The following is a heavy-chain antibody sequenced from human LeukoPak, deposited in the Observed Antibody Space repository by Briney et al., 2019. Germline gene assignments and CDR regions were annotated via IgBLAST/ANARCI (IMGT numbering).Heavy chain of an antibody. Sequence: GGSLRLSCGASGFTFGTYWMHWVRQAPGKGLVWVSGINSDGGTTTYADSVKGRFTISRDNAKSSVYLQMSSLRAEDTAVYYCARYGSGSYVTYGDYWGQGTLVTVSS. V-gene: IGHV3-74*01. CDR2: INSDGGTT. J-gene: IGHJ4*02. D-gene: IGHD3-10*01. CDR3: ARYGSGSYVTYGDY. CDR1: GFTFGTYW.